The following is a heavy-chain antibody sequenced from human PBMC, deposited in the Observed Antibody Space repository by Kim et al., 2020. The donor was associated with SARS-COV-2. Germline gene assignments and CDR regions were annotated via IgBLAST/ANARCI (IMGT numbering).Heavy chain of an antibody. CDR3: ARELENYYGSGSYFDY. D-gene: IGHD3-10*01. J-gene: IGHJ4*02. V-gene: IGHV3-11*05. Sequence: SVKGRYTISRDNAKNSLYLQMNSLSAYATAVYYCARELENYYGSGSYFDYWGQGTLVTVSS.